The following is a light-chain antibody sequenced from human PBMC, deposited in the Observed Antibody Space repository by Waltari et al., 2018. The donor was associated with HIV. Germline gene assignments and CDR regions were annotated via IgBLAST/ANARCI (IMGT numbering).Light chain of an antibody. CDR2: LNSDGSH. V-gene: IGLV4-69*02. Sequence: QLILTQSPSASASLGAAVKLTCILSSGHSNYAIPWHQHQPEKGPRFLRKLNSDGSHCKGDGIPDRFSGSSSGAERYLTISSLQSEDEADYYCQTWDTGPWVFGGGTKLTVL. CDR3: QTWDTGPWV. CDR1: SGHSNYA. J-gene: IGLJ3*02.